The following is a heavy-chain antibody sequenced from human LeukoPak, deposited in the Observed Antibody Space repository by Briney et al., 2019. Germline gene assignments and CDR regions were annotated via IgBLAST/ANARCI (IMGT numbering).Heavy chain of an antibody. CDR1: GFTFSSYA. J-gene: IGHJ4*02. Sequence: PGGSLRLSCAASGFTFSSYAMSWVRQAPGKGLEWVANIKQDGSEKYYVDSVKGRFTISRDNAKNSLYLQMNSLRAEDTAVYYCARDDSSGYSYWGQGTLVTVSS. CDR3: ARDDSSGYSY. V-gene: IGHV3-7*01. D-gene: IGHD3-22*01. CDR2: IKQDGSEK.